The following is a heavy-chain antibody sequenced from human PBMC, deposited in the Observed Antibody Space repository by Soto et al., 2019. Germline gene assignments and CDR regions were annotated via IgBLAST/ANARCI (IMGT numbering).Heavy chain of an antibody. V-gene: IGHV4-38-2*01. Sequence: SATLSLTCAVSGFSISSRYYWGWIRQPPGKGLEWIGSIYHSGSTYYNPSLKSRVTISIDTSKNQFSLKLNSVTAADTAVYYCATGAGTDYYYYGMDVWGQGTTVTVSS. CDR2: IYHSGST. CDR1: GFSISSRYY. J-gene: IGHJ6*02. D-gene: IGHD6-19*01. CDR3: ATGAGTDYYYYGMDV.